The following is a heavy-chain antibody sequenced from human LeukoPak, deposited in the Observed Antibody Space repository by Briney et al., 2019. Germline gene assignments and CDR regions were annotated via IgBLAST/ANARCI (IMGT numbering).Heavy chain of an antibody. CDR2: IYYKSKWTN. J-gene: IGHJ4*02. D-gene: IGHD5-24*01. CDR1: GDSVSSNSAA. V-gene: IGHV6-1*01. CDR3: ARGDQNFDY. Sequence: SQTLSLTCAISGDSVSSNSAAWNWIRQSPSRGLEWLGRIYYKSKWTNNYAVSVKNRITINPDTSKNQFSLQLYSVTAEDTAVYYCARGDQNFDYWGQGTLVTVSS.